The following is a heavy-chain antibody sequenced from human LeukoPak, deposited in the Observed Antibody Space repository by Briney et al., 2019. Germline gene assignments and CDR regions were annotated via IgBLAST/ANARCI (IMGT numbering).Heavy chain of an antibody. CDR1: GFTVSSNY. CDR3: ATMQQLTVDY. Sequence: GGSLRLSCAASGFTVSSNYMSWVRQAPGKGLEWASVIYSGGSTYYADSVKGRFTISRDNSKNTLYLQMNSLRAEDTAVYYCATMQQLTVDYWGQGTLVTVSS. D-gene: IGHD6-13*01. V-gene: IGHV3-53*01. CDR2: IYSGGST. J-gene: IGHJ4*02.